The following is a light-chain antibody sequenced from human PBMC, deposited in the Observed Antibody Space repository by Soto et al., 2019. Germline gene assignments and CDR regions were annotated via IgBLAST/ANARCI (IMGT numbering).Light chain of an antibody. CDR1: QSLLHSNGYSY. CDR2: SGS. Sequence: EIVMTQSPLSLPVTPGEPASISCESSQSLLHSNGYSYLDWYLQKPGQSPQLLIYSGSNRASGVPDRFSGSGSGTDFTLKISRVEAEDVAVYYCMQALQAPFTFGPGTKVDIK. J-gene: IGKJ3*01. CDR3: MQALQAPFT. V-gene: IGKV2-28*01.